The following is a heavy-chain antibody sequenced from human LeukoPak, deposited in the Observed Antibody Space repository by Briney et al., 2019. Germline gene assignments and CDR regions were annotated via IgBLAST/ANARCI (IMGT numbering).Heavy chain of an antibody. CDR3: AREGRYYYDSSGPSPPYFDY. J-gene: IGHJ4*02. CDR2: IWYDGSNK. V-gene: IGHV3-33*01. Sequence: GGSLRLSCAASGFTFSSYGMHWVRQAPGKGLEWVAVIWYDGSNKYYADSVKGRFTISRDNSKNTLYLQMNSLRAEDTAVYYCAREGRYYYDSSGPSPPYFDYWGQGTLVTVSS. CDR1: GFTFSSYG. D-gene: IGHD3-22*01.